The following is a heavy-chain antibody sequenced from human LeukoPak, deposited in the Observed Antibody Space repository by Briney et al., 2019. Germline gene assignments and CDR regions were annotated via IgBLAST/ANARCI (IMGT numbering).Heavy chain of an antibody. D-gene: IGHD6-19*01. J-gene: IGHJ3*01. Sequence: GESLKIPCRGSGYSFYLYYIGWVRQMPGKGLEWMGIIYPGDSDTKYNPSFQGQVTMSADKSMNTAYLHWNNLKASDSATYYCARRRGSGYFSFYVWGQGTIVTVSS. CDR2: IYPGDSDT. CDR1: GYSFYLYY. V-gene: IGHV5-51*01. CDR3: ARRRGSGYFSFYV.